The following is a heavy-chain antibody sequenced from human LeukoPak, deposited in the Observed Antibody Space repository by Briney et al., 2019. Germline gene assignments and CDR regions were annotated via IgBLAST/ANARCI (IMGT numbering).Heavy chain of an antibody. J-gene: IGHJ6*02. CDR3: ARGCPDKSWYVDYYYYGMDV. CDR2: INTNTGNP. V-gene: IGHV7-4-1*02. D-gene: IGHD6-13*01. CDR1: GYTFTSYA. Sequence: ASVKVSCKASGYTFTSYAMNWVRQAPGQGLEWMGWINTNTGNPTYAQGFTGRFVFSLDTSVSTAYLQISSLKAEDTAVYYCARGCPDKSWYVDYYYYGMDVWGQGTTVTVSS.